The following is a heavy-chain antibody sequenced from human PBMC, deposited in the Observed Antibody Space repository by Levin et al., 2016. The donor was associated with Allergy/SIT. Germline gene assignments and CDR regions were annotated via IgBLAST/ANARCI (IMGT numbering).Heavy chain of an antibody. J-gene: IGHJ6*02. Sequence: GGSLRLSCAASGFTFSSYSMNWVRQAPGKGLEWVSSISSTSSYIYYADSVKGRFTISRDYAKNSLYLQMNSLSPEDTAVYYCARENIVTTGADYYYGMDVWGQGTTVTVSS. CDR3: ARENIVTTGADYYYGMDV. D-gene: IGHD4-11*01. V-gene: IGHV3-21*01. CDR2: ISSTSSYI. CDR1: GFTFSSYS.